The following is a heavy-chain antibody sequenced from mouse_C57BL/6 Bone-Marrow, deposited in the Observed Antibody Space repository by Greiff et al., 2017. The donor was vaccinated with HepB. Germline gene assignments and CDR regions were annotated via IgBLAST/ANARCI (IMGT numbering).Heavy chain of an antibody. CDR3: TRDYYYGSSYLYWYFDV. CDR1: GFTFSSYA. V-gene: IGHV5-9-1*02. Sequence: EVMLVESGEGLVKPGGSLKLSCAASGFTFSSYAMSWVRQTPEKRLEWVAYISSGGDYIYYADTVKGRFTISRDNARNTLYLQMSSLKSEDTAMYYCTRDYYYGSSYLYWYFDVWGTGTTVTVSS. CDR2: ISSGGDYI. D-gene: IGHD1-1*01. J-gene: IGHJ1*03.